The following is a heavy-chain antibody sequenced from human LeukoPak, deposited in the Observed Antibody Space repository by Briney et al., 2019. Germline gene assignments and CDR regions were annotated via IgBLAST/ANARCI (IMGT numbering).Heavy chain of an antibody. V-gene: IGHV1-69*05. D-gene: IGHD3-10*01. Sequence: ASVKVSCKASGGTFSSYAISWVRQAPGQGLEWMGRIIPIFGTANYAQKFQGRVTITTDESTSTAYMELSSLRSEDTAVYYCAKDHGGRFGELSHAFDIWGQGTMVTVSS. CDR3: AKDHGGRFGELSHAFDI. CDR2: IIPIFGTA. CDR1: GGTFSSYA. J-gene: IGHJ3*02.